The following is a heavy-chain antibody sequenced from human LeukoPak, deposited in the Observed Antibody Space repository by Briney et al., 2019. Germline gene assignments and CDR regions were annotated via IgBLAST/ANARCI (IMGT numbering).Heavy chain of an antibody. CDR3: ARGIAVAGYYFDY. V-gene: IGHV3-21*01. J-gene: IGHJ4*02. CDR1: GFTFSSYS. Sequence: GGSLRLSCAASGFTFSSYSMNWVRQAPGKGLEWVSSISSSSSYIYYADSVKGRFTISRDNAKNSLYLQMNSLRAEDTAVYYCARGIAVAGYYFDYWGQGTLVTVSS. CDR2: ISSSSSYI. D-gene: IGHD6-19*01.